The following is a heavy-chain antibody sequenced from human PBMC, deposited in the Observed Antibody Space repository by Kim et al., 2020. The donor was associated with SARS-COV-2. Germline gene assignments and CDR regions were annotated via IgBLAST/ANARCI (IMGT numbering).Heavy chain of an antibody. CDR3: ARGQIVVVPAALGVVMYYYYYMDV. V-gene: IGHV4-34*01. J-gene: IGHJ6*03. CDR1: GGSFSGYY. Sequence: SETLSLTCAVYGGSFSGYYWSWIRQPPGKGLEWIGEINHSGSTNYNPSLKSRVTISVDTAKNQFSLKLSSVTAADTAVYYCARGQIVVVPAALGVVMYYYYYMDVWGKGTTVTVSS. CDR2: INHSGST. D-gene: IGHD2-2*01.